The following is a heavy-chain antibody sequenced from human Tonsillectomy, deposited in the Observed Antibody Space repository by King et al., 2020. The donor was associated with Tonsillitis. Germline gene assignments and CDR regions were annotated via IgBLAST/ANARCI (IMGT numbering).Heavy chain of an antibody. V-gene: IGHV1-46*01. D-gene: IGHD3-9*01. J-gene: IGHJ6*02. Sequence: VQLVESGAEVKKPGASVKVSCKASGYTFTSYYMHWVRQAPGQGLEWMGIINPSGGSTSYAQKFQGRVTMTRDTSTSTVYMELSSLRSEDTAVYYCARGVHLRYFDWLLDYYYYYYGMDVWGQGTTVTVSS. CDR1: GYTFTSYY. CDR3: ARGVHLRYFDWLLDYYYYYYGMDV. CDR2: INPSGGST.